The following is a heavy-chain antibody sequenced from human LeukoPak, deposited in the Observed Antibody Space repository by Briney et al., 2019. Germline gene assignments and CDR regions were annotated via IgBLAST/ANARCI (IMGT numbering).Heavy chain of an antibody. CDR3: AKVGESSGGYYSFDY. CDR2: ISGDGGDT. CDR1: GFAFHDYA. V-gene: IGHV3-43*02. J-gene: IGHJ4*02. D-gene: IGHD3-22*01. Sequence: PGGSLRLSCAASGFAFHDYAMHWVRQVLEKGLEWVSLISGDGGDTYYTDSVKGRFAISRDNSKNSLYLQMSSLRTEDTALYYCAKVGESSGGYYSFDYWGQGTLVTVSS.